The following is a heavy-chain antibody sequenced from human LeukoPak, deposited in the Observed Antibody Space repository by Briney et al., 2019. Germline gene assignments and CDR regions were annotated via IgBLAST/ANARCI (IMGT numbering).Heavy chain of an antibody. CDR2: INPNSGGT. Sequence: ASVKVSCKASGYTFTGYYMHWVRQAPGQGLEWMGWINPNSGGTNYAQKFQGRVTMTTDTSTSTAYMELRSLRLDDTAVYYCARDLIYTTSWYDHWGQGTLVTVSS. CDR3: ARDLIYTTSWYDH. D-gene: IGHD1-26*01. V-gene: IGHV1-2*02. CDR1: GYTFTGYY. J-gene: IGHJ5*02.